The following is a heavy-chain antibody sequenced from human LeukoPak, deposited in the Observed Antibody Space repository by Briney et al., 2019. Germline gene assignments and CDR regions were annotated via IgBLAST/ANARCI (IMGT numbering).Heavy chain of an antibody. Sequence: SGGSLRLSXAAPGFTVCSNYMSWVRQTPGKGLEWVSVIYSGGSTYYADSVKGRFTISRDNSKHTLYLQMNSLRVEDTAVYYCARDRLYSSSSEDYWGQGTLVTVSS. V-gene: IGHV3-53*01. CDR2: IYSGGST. CDR1: GFTVCSNY. D-gene: IGHD6-6*01. CDR3: ARDRLYSSSSEDY. J-gene: IGHJ4*02.